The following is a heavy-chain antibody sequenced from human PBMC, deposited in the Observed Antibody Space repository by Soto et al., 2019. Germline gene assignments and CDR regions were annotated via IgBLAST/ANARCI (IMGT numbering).Heavy chain of an antibody. Sequence: SETLSLTCTVSGGSVSSGSYYWSWIRQPPGKGLEWIGYIYYSGSTNYNPSLKSRVTISVDTSKNQFSLKLSSVTAADTAVYYCARATGGTLYYYYYGMDVWGQGTTVTVSS. CDR1: GGSVSSGSYY. V-gene: IGHV4-61*01. CDR3: ARATGGTLYYYYYGMDV. D-gene: IGHD1-26*01. CDR2: IYYSGST. J-gene: IGHJ6*02.